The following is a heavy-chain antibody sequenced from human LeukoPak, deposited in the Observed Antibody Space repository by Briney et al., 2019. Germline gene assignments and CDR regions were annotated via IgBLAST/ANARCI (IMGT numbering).Heavy chain of an antibody. CDR3: TTDLRWELQSMS. CDR2: IRSKTDGETT. CDR1: GFTFSNAW. J-gene: IGHJ5*02. V-gene: IGHV3-15*01. Sequence: PGGSLRLSCAASGFTFSNAWMSWVRQAPGKGLEWVGRIRSKTDGETTDYAASVKGRFTISRDDLKNTLYLQMNSLETEDTAVYYCTTDLRWELQSMSWGQGTLVTVSS. D-gene: IGHD1-26*01.